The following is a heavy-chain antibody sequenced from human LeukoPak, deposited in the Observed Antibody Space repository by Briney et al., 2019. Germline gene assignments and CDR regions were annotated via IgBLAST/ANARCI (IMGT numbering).Heavy chain of an antibody. CDR1: GFTFYSYA. V-gene: IGHV3-23*01. J-gene: IGHJ3*01. CDR3: AKGRNQYCSSTSCYHDVFDV. D-gene: IGHD2-2*01. CDR2: ISGSVVNT. Sequence: GGSLRLSCAPSGFTFYSYAMSWVCQAPGKGLEWVSAISGSVVNTYYADSVKGRFTISRDNSKNTLYLQMNSLRAEDTAVYYCAKGRNQYCSSTSCYHDVFDVWGQGTMVTVSS.